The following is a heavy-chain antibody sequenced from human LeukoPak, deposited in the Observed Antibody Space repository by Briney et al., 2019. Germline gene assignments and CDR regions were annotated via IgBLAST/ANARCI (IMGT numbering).Heavy chain of an antibody. CDR2: IIPIFGTA. CDR1: GGTFSSYA. D-gene: IGHD6-19*01. CDR3: ARPYSSGRAYYYYYMDV. V-gene: IGHV1-69*01. J-gene: IGHJ6*03. Sequence: SVKVSCKASGGTFSSYAISWVRQAPGQGLDWMGGIIPIFGTANYAQRFQGRVAITADESTSPAYMDLSSLRSEDPAVYYCARPYSSGRAYYYYYMDVWGKGTTVTVSS.